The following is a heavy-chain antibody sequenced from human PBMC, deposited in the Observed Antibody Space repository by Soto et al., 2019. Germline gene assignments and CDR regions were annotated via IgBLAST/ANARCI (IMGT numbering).Heavy chain of an antibody. Sequence: GASVKVSCKTSGYTFTNFGISWVRQAPGQGLEWMGWVTTDKGKTTYAQKFQGRVTMTTDTSTSTAYMELRSLRSDDTAVYYCAGGLYSSGFGDYWGQGTLVTVSS. V-gene: IGHV1-18*01. CDR2: VTTDKGKT. CDR3: AGGLYSSGFGDY. J-gene: IGHJ4*02. CDR1: GYTFTNFG. D-gene: IGHD6-19*01.